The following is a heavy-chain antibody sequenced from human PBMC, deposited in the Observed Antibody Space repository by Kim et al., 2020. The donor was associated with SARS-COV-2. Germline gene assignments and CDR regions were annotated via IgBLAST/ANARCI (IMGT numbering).Heavy chain of an antibody. Sequence: GGSLRLSCAASGFTFSSYEMNWVRQAPGKGLEWVSYISSSGSTIYYADSVKGRFTISRDNAKNSLYLQMNSLRAEDTAVYYCARGHWGDHRGWDAFDIWGQGTMVTVSS. CDR3: ARGHWGDHRGWDAFDI. V-gene: IGHV3-48*03. CDR2: ISSSGSTI. CDR1: GFTFSSYE. J-gene: IGHJ3*02. D-gene: IGHD2-21*02.